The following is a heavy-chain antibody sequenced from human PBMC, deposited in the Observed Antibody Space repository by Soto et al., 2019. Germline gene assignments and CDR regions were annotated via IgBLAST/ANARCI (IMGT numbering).Heavy chain of an antibody. Sequence: QVQLVESGGGVVQPGRSLRLSCAASGFTFSSYGMHWVRQAPGKGLEWVAVISYDGSNKYYADSVKGRFTISRDNSKNTLYLQMNSLRDEDTAVYYCAKESSTHDAFDIWGQGTMVTVSS. J-gene: IGHJ3*02. CDR1: GFTFSSYG. D-gene: IGHD3-3*02. V-gene: IGHV3-30*18. CDR2: ISYDGSNK. CDR3: AKESSTHDAFDI.